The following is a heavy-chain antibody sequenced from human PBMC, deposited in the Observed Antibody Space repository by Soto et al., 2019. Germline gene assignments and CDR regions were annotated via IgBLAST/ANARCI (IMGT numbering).Heavy chain of an antibody. Sequence: PGGSLRLSCAASGFNFSDAWLSWDRQAPGKGLDWVGRIKSKSDGGTTEYAAPVRGRFTISRDDSKNTLYLQMNSLKTEDTAVYYCARARDGYNFFLDYWGQGTLVTVSS. CDR3: ARARDGYNFFLDY. D-gene: IGHD5-12*01. CDR1: GFNFSDAW. CDR2: IKSKSDGGTT. V-gene: IGHV3-15*01. J-gene: IGHJ4*01.